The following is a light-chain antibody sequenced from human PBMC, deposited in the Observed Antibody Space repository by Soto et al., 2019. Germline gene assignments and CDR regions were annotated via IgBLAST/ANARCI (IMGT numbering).Light chain of an antibody. CDR1: QDISKY. Sequence: DIQMTRSPSSLSASVGDRVTITCQASQDISKYLNWYQQKPGKAPKIMIYDASNLETGVPSKFSGRGSGTDFTFTISSLKNEDIATYYCQQYENVPLTFGGGTKVDIK. CDR2: DAS. J-gene: IGKJ4*01. V-gene: IGKV1-33*01. CDR3: QQYENVPLT.